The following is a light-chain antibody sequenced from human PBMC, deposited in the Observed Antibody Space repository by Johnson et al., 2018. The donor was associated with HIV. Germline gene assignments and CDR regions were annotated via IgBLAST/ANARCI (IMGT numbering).Light chain of an antibody. CDR3: GTWDSSLSTFYV. J-gene: IGLJ1*01. Sequence: QSVLTQPPSVSAAPGQKVTISCSGSTSNIGNNYVSWYQQFPGTAPKLLIYENNKRPSGLPDRFSGSKSGTSATLGITGLQTGDEADYYCGTWDSSLSTFYVVGTGTKVTVL. CDR2: ENN. CDR1: TSNIGNNY. V-gene: IGLV1-51*02.